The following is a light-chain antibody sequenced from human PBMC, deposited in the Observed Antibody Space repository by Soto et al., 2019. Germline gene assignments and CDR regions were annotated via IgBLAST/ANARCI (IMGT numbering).Light chain of an antibody. V-gene: IGKV3-20*01. Sequence: EIVLTQSPGTLSLSPGERATLSCRASQSVSSSYLAWYQQKPGQAPRLLIYGAYSRATGIPYRFSGSGSGTDFTLTISRLEPEDFAVYYCQQYGSSPPTFGQGTKLEIK. J-gene: IGKJ2*01. CDR2: GAY. CDR3: QQYGSSPPT. CDR1: QSVSSSY.